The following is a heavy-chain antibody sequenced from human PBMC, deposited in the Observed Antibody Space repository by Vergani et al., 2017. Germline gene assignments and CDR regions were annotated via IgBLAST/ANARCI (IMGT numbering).Heavy chain of an antibody. J-gene: IGHJ4*02. CDR2: IGVSDKSI. Sequence: LVESGGGVVQPGGSLRLSCAASGFTFSAYSMNWVRQTPGKGLGWISYIGVSDKSIYYADSVMGRFAVSGDNARNLLFLQMNSLRADDSALYFCVRDPDYSTFDSWGQGTLGTLS. CDR3: VRDPDYSTFDS. D-gene: IGHD4-11*01. CDR1: GFTFSAYS. V-gene: IGHV3-48*01.